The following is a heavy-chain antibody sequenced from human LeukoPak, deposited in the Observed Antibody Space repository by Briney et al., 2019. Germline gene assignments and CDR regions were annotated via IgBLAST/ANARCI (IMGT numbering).Heavy chain of an antibody. CDR2: INHSGST. CDR3: ARVREDSSSVTLDY. V-gene: IGHV4-34*01. J-gene: IGHJ4*02. D-gene: IGHD6-6*01. CDR1: GFTFSRYD. Sequence: GSLRLSCAASGFTFSRYDMSWIRQPPGKGLEWIGEINHSGSTNYNPSLKSRATISVDTSKNQFSLKLSSVTAADTAVYYCARVREDSSSVTLDYWGQGTLVTVSS.